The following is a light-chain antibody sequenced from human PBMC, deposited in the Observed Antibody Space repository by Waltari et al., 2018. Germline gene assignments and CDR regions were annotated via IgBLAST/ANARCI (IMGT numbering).Light chain of an antibody. CDR1: QSVDNF. CDR2: DAT. V-gene: IGKV3-11*01. Sequence: EIVLTQSPVTLSLSPGQRATLPCRASQSVDNFLGWYHQKAGQAPRLLIYDATKRAPGIPARFSGGGSGTDFTLTISSLEPEDVGLYYCHQGTTWPRTFGQGTKLE. CDR3: HQGTTWPRT. J-gene: IGKJ2*01.